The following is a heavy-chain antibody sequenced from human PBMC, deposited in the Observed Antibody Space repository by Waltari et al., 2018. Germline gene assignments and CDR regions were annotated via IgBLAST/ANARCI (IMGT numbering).Heavy chain of an antibody. CDR2: IKQDGSEK. CDR1: GFTFSSYW. Sequence: EVQLVESGGGLVQPGGSLRLSCAASGFTFSSYWMSWVRQAPGRGLEWVANIKQDGSEKYYVDSVKGRFTISRDNAKNSLYLQMNSLRAEDTAVYYCARDSHGGSSHYYYYMDVWGKGTTVTVSS. J-gene: IGHJ6*03. D-gene: IGHD1-26*01. CDR3: ARDSHGGSSHYYYYMDV. V-gene: IGHV3-7*01.